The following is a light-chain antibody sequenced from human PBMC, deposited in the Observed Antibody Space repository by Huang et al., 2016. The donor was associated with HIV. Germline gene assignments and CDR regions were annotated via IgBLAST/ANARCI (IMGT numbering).Light chain of an antibody. CDR1: QVISNS. J-gene: IGKJ5*01. CDR3: QQYYITPPIA. Sequence: DIQMTQSPSSLSAPVGDRVTITCRARQVISNSLAWYQQKPGKAPKLLLVAASRLEGGVPSSCSGGGSGTDYTLTISSLQPEDFATYYCQQYYITPPIAFGQGTRLEIK. V-gene: IGKV1-NL1*01. CDR2: AAS.